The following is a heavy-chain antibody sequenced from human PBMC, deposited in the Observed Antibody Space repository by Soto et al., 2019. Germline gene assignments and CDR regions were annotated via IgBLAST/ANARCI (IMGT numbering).Heavy chain of an antibody. CDR1: GFTFSIYG. CDR3: AGGVFM. D-gene: IGHD3-10*01. CDR2: IKQDGSEK. Sequence: GGSLRLSCAASGFTFSIYGMTWFRQAPGKGLEWVANIKQDGSEKNYVDSVKGRFTISRDNAKNSLYLQMNSLRAEDTAVYYCAGGVFMGGPGTLVTVSS. J-gene: IGHJ4*02. V-gene: IGHV3-7*01.